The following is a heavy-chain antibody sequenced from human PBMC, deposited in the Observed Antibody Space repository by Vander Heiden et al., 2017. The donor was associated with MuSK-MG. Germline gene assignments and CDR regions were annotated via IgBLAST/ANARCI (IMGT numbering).Heavy chain of an antibody. CDR2: IKEDGSEK. V-gene: IGHV3-7*01. D-gene: IGHD3-10*01. J-gene: IGHJ4*02. CDR1: GFTFTTYW. CDR3: AKWAYYPGIDY. Sequence: EVQLVESGGGLVQPGGSLRLSCAASGFTFTTYWMTWVRQAPGKGLEWVASIKEDGSEKYYVDSVKGRFTISRDNAKNSLYLQMNSLRAEDTAVYYCAKWAYYPGIDYWGQGTLVTVSS.